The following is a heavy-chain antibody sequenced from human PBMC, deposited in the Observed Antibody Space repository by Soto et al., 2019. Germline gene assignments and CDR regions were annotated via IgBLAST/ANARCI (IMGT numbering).Heavy chain of an antibody. Sequence: QVQLQQWGAGLLKPSETLSLTCAVSGGSFSGYYWNWIRQPPGKGLEWIGEIDHSGSTTYNPSLKSRVTISVDTSKSDISLKLTSVTAADTAVYYCAGETSDYDFLTAPTNFDFWGQGTMVTVSS. CDR2: IDHSGST. CDR3: AGETSDYDFLTAPTNFDF. D-gene: IGHD3-9*01. J-gene: IGHJ3*01. CDR1: GGSFSGYY. V-gene: IGHV4-34*02.